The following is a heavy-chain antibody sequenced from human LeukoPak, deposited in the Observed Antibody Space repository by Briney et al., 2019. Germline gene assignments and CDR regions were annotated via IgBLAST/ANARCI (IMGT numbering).Heavy chain of an antibody. V-gene: IGHV3-74*01. J-gene: IGHJ4*02. CDR3: AKELCSSTSCPFDY. Sequence: GGSLRLSCAASGFTFSGYWMYWVRQAPGKGLVWVSLINSDGSSTNYADSVKGRFTISRDNAKNTLYLQVNSLRADDTAVYYCAKELCSSTSCPFDYWGQGVLVTVSS. CDR1: GFTFSGYW. CDR2: INSDGSST. D-gene: IGHD2-2*01.